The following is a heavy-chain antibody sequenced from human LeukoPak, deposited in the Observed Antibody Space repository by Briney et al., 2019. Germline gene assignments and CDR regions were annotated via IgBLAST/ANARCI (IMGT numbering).Heavy chain of an antibody. CDR1: GGSFSGYY. J-gene: IGHJ4*02. CDR3: AKGRYYFDY. Sequence: ETLSLTCAVYGGSFSGYYWSWVRQAPGKGLEWVSAISGSGGSTYYADSVKGRFTISRDNSKNTLYLQMNSLRAEDTAVYYCAKGRYYFDYWGQGTLVSVSS. V-gene: IGHV3-23*01. CDR2: ISGSGGST.